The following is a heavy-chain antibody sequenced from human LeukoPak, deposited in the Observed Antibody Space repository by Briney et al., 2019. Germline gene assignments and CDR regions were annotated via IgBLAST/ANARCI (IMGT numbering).Heavy chain of an antibody. D-gene: IGHD2-21*02. Sequence: GGSLRLSCAASGFTFSSYWMSWVRQTPGKGLEWVANIKQDGSEKYYVDSVKGRFTISRDNAKNSLYLQMNSLRAEDTAVYYCAREYCGGDCYFSDAFDIWGQGTMVTVSS. CDR2: IKQDGSEK. J-gene: IGHJ3*02. CDR1: GFTFSSYW. CDR3: AREYCGGDCYFSDAFDI. V-gene: IGHV3-7*01.